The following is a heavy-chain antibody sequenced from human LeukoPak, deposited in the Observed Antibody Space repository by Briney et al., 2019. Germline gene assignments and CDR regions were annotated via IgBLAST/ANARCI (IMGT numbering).Heavy chain of an antibody. D-gene: IGHD2-21*02. CDR3: ARDNNVVVTALHYYGMDV. V-gene: IGHV3-33*01. J-gene: IGHJ6*02. CDR2: IWYDGSNK. Sequence: PGGSLRLSCAASGFTFSSYGMHWVRQAPGKGLEWVAVIWYDGSNKYYADSVKGRFTISRDNSKNTLYLQMNSLRAEDTAVYYCARDNNVVVTALHYYGMDVWGQGTTVTVSS. CDR1: GFTFSSYG.